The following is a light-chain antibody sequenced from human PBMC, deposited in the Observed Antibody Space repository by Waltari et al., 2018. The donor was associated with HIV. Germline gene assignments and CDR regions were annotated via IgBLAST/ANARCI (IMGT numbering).Light chain of an antibody. CDR2: NVK. V-gene: IGLV2-14*03. CDR3: SSYTSSGPRYVL. CDR1: SGVVGGYNF. Sequence: QPALTQPASVSGSPGQSITISCTGTSGVVGGYNFVSGYQQHPGKAPKLIIYNVKTRASGVSIRFSGSRSANTAALTISGLQAEDEADYFCSSYTSSGPRYVLFGGGTRLTVL. J-gene: IGLJ2*01.